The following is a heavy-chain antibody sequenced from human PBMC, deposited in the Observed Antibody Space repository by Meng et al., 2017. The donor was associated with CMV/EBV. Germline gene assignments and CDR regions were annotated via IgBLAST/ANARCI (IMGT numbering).Heavy chain of an antibody. CDR1: GASISSYF. J-gene: IGHJ5*02. V-gene: IGHV4-4*07. D-gene: IGHD6-13*01. Sequence: SGASISSYFWSWIRQPAGKGLEWIGCIYTSGSTNYNPSLKSRVTMSVDTSKNQFSLKLSSVTAADTAVYYCARDLGAAADPNWLDPWGQGTLVTVSS. CDR3: ARDLGAAADPNWLDP. CDR2: IYTSGST.